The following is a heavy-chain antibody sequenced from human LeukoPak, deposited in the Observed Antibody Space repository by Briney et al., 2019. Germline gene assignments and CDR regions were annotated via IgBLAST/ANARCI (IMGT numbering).Heavy chain of an antibody. Sequence: SQTLSFTCTVSGGSISSGSYYWSWIRQPAGKGLEWIGRIYTSGSTNYNPSLKSRVTISVDTSKNQFSLKLSSVTAADTAVYYCARSHWGYCSSTSCYNYYFDYWGQGTLVTVSS. CDR1: GGSISSGSYY. J-gene: IGHJ4*02. CDR2: IYTSGST. CDR3: ARSHWGYCSSTSCYNYYFDY. V-gene: IGHV4-61*02. D-gene: IGHD2-2*01.